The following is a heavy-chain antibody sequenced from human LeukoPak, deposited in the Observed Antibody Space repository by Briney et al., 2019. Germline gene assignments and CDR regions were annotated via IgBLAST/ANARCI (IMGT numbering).Heavy chain of an antibody. D-gene: IGHD3-10*01. V-gene: IGHV4-39*07. J-gene: IGHJ4*02. CDR3: ARAWMRGSFDY. CDR2: IYDSRIT. Sequence: PSASLSLTCTASGGSISSSSYHWGRIRPPQGKGLEWIGSIYDSRITYYNPSLKVRVTISVDTSKTQFSLKLSSVTAADTAVYYCARAWMRGSFDYWGQGTLVTVSS. CDR1: GGSISSSSYH.